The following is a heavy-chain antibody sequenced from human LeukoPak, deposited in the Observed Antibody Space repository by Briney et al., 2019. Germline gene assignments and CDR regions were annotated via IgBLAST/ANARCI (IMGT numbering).Heavy chain of an antibody. CDR3: ARDGTVRGKNGCFDY. CDR2: IYSGGST. V-gene: IGHV3-66*01. CDR1: GFTVSSNY. J-gene: IGHJ4*02. Sequence: PGGSLRLSCAASGFTVSSNYMSWVRQAPGKGLEWVSVIYSGGSTYYADSVKGRFTISRDNAKNSLYLQMNSLRAEDTAVYYCARDGTVRGKNGCFDYWGQGTLVTVSS. D-gene: IGHD3-10*01.